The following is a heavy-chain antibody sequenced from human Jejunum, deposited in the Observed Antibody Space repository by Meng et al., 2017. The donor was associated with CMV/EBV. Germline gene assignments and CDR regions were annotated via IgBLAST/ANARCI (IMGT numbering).Heavy chain of an antibody. CDR3: ARTFLLRGVTPLPNFYGLDV. V-gene: IGHV4-59*01. CDR1: GCSISSYF. J-gene: IGHJ6*02. D-gene: IGHD3-10*01. Sequence: QVQLQESGPGLVKPSETLSLTCTVSGCSISSYFWSWIRQPPGKGLEWIGYMFYTGITNHNPSLKSRVTMSIDTYKNQFSLKLTSVTAADTAVYYCARTFLLRGVTPLPNFYGLDVWGQGTTVTVSS. CDR2: MFYTGIT.